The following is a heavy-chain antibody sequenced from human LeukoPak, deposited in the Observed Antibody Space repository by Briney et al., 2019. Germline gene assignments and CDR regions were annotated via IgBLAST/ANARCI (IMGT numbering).Heavy chain of an antibody. V-gene: IGHV3-15*01. D-gene: IGHD2-15*01. CDR2: IKSKTDGGTT. J-gene: IGHJ6*03. Sequence: PGGSLRLSCAASGFTFSNAWMSWVRQAPGKGLEWVGRIKSKTDGGTTDYAAPVKGRFTISRDDSKNTLYLQMNSLKTEDTAVYYCTTALANRYCSGGSCYLNTFIPYYYYYYMDVWGKGTTVTVSS. CDR1: GFTFSNAW. CDR3: TTALANRYCSGGSCYLNTFIPYYYYYYMDV.